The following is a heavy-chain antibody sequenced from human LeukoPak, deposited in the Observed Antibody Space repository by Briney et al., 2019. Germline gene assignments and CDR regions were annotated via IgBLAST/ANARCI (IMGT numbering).Heavy chain of an antibody. J-gene: IGHJ4*02. CDR1: GFTFSSYA. D-gene: IGHD6-19*01. CDR3: ARSAGYSSGWYDY. V-gene: IGHV3-66*01. Sequence: GGSLRLSCAASGFTFSSYAMSWVRQAPGKGLEWVSVIYSGGSTYYADSVKGRFTISRDNSKNTLYLQMNSLRAEDTAVYYCARSAGYSSGWYDYWGQGTLVTVSS. CDR2: IYSGGST.